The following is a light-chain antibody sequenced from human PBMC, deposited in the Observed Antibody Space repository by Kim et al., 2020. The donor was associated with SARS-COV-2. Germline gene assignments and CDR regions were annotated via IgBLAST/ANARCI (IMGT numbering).Light chain of an antibody. CDR1: NVGSKS. V-gene: IGLV3-21*04. J-gene: IGLJ1*01. Sequence: AQGETARSTCGGDNVGSKSVHWYQQKPGTAPIMVIYKNNNRPSGIPERFAGSNSGDAASLAISGVDVGDEADYYCHVWDSTTAHHVFGSGTKVTVL. CDR2: KNN. CDR3: HVWDSTTAHHV.